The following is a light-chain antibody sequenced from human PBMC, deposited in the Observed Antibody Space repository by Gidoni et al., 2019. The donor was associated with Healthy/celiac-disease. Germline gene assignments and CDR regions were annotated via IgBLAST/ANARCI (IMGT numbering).Light chain of an antibody. J-gene: IGKJ2*04. CDR2: AAS. V-gene: IGKV1-9*01. Sequence: DIQLTQSPSFLSASVGDRVTITRRASQGISSYLAWYQQKPGKAPKLLIYAASTLQSGVPSRFSGSGSGTEFTLTISSLQPEDFATYYCQQLNSYLCSFGQGTKLEIK. CDR3: QQLNSYLCS. CDR1: QGISSY.